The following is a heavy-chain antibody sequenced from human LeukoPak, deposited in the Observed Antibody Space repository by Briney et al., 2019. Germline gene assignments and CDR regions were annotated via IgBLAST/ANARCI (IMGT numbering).Heavy chain of an antibody. CDR2: IRGSGGST. Sequence: GGSLRLSCAASGFTFSSYAMSWVRQAPGKRLEWVSAIRGSGGSTYYADSVKGRFTISRDNSKNTLYLQMNSLRAEDTAVYYCAKDIGYFDWLFDYWGQGTLATVSS. V-gene: IGHV3-23*01. D-gene: IGHD3-9*01. J-gene: IGHJ4*02. CDR3: AKDIGYFDWLFDY. CDR1: GFTFSSYA.